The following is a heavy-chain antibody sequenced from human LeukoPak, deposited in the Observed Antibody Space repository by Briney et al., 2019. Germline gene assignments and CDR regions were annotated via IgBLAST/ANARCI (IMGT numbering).Heavy chain of an antibody. D-gene: IGHD2/OR15-2a*01. V-gene: IGHV3-74*01. CDR1: GFTFSSYW. Sequence: GGSLRLSCAASGFTFSSYWMHWVRHVPGKGLVWVSHINSDGSWTSYADSVKGRFTISKDNAKNTVYLQMNSLRAEDTAVYYCVSFYETYWGRGTLVTVSS. CDR2: INSDGSWT. J-gene: IGHJ4*02. CDR3: VSFYETY.